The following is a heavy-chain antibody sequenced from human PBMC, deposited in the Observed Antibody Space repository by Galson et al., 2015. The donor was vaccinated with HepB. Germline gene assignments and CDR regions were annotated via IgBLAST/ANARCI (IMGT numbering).Heavy chain of an antibody. Sequence: SLRLSCAASGFTFRTYGMNWVRQAPGKGLEWVSYISSSSSPIYYADSVKGRFTVSRDNARNSLYLQLHSLRVEDTAVYYRTRDLGFRRGDSIPDYWGQGALVTVSS. J-gene: IGHJ4*02. CDR3: TRDLGFRRGDSIPDY. CDR2: ISSSSSPI. D-gene: IGHD4-17*01. CDR1: GFTFRTYG. V-gene: IGHV3-48*04.